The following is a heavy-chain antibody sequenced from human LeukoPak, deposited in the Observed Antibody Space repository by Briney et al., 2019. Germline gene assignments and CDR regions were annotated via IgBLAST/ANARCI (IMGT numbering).Heavy chain of an antibody. CDR3: AKGGQTGFDSDY. J-gene: IGHJ4*02. CDR1: GYSFTTDW. Sequence: GESLKISCKTAGYSFTTDWIAWVRQMPGEGLEGMGSIYPADSNTKYSPSFQGQVTISADRSISTAYLQRSSLKAADTAMYYCAKGGQTGFDSDYWGQGTLVTVPS. CDR2: IYPADSNT. D-gene: IGHD5-12*01. V-gene: IGHV5-51*01.